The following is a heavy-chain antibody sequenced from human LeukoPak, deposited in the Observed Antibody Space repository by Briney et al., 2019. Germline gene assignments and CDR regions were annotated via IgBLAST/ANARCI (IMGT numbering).Heavy chain of an antibody. CDR3: ARNYYYDSSGYLSNFDY. V-gene: IGHV3-33*01. CDR2: IWYDGSNK. D-gene: IGHD3-22*01. CDR1: GFTFSSYG. Sequence: PGGSLRLSCAASGFTFSSYGMHWVRKAPGKGLEWVAVIWYDGSNKYYADSVKGRFTISRDNSKNTLYLQMNSLRAEDTAVYYCARNYYYDSSGYLSNFDYWGQGTLVTVSS. J-gene: IGHJ4*02.